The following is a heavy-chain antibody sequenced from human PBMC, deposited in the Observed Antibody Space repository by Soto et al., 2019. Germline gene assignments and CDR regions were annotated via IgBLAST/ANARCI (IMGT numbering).Heavy chain of an antibody. J-gene: IGHJ4*02. D-gene: IGHD6-19*01. Sequence: QVQLQESGPGVVKPLGTLALTCTVSGGSISSNNWWMWVRQSPERGLEWIGEIYPSGTTNYNPSFNSRVTMSVDKSNNQFSLMLTSVTADDTAIYYCAREGGAGTYMGFDYWGQGTLVTVSS. CDR1: GGSISSNNW. CDR2: IYPSGTT. V-gene: IGHV4-4*02. CDR3: AREGGAGTYMGFDY.